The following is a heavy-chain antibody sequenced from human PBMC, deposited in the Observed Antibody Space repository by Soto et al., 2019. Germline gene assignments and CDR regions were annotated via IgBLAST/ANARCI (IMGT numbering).Heavy chain of an antibody. CDR1: GFTFSSYA. CDR3: ASFGARTGTSLDRYYYGMDV. J-gene: IGHJ6*02. CDR2: ISYDGSNK. D-gene: IGHD1-7*01. Sequence: GGSLRLSCAASGFTFSSYAMHWVRQAPGKGLEWVAVISYDGSNKYYADSVKGRFTISRDNSKNTLYLQMNSLRAEDTAVYYCASFGARTGTSLDRYYYGMDVWGQGTTVTVSS. V-gene: IGHV3-30-3*01.